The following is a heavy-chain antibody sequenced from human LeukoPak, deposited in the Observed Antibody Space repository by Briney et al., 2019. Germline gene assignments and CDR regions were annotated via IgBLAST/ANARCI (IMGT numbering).Heavy chain of an antibody. V-gene: IGHV4-59*01. J-gene: IGHJ4*02. CDR1: GGSISSYY. Sequence: PSETLSLTCTVSGGSISSYYWSWIRQPPGKGLEWIGYIYYSGSTNYNPSLKSRVTISIDTSKNQFSLKLSSVTAADTAVYYCAREYYGSGSHEDYWGQGTLVTVSS. D-gene: IGHD3-10*01. CDR3: AREYYGSGSHEDY. CDR2: IYYSGST.